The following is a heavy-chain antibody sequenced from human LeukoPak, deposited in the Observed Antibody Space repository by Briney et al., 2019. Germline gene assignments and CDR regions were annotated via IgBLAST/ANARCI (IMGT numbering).Heavy chain of an antibody. J-gene: IGHJ4*02. Sequence: GGSLRLSCAASGFTFSSYGMYWVRQAPGKGLEWVSSISSSSSYIYYADSVKGRFTISRDNAKNSLYLQMNSLRAEDTAVYYCARDQAVAASKTSCFDYWGQGTLVTVSS. CDR1: GFTFSSYG. CDR3: ARDQAVAASKTSCFDY. V-gene: IGHV3-21*01. CDR2: ISSSSSYI. D-gene: IGHD6-19*01.